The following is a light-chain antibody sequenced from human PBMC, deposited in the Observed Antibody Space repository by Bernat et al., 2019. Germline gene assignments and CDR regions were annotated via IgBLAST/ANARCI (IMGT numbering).Light chain of an antibody. CDR1: QSVSSSY. CDR2: GAS. Sequence: EIVLTQSPGILSLSPGERATLSCRASQSVSSSYLAWYQQKPGQAPRLLIYGASSRATGIPDRFSGIGSGTDFTLTISRLVPEDFAVYYCQQYGSSPTGYTFGQGTKLEI. V-gene: IGKV3-20*01. J-gene: IGKJ2*01. CDR3: QQYGSSPTGYT.